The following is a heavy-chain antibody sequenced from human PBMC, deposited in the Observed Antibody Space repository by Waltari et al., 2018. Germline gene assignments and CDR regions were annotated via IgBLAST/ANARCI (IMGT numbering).Heavy chain of an antibody. CDR3: ARGQRTYDSSGTIKGPSDY. Sequence: QVQLQLWGAGLLKPSETLSLTCAVYGGSFSGSYWSWIRQPPGPGLEWIGEISHSGSTNYNPSLKSRVTISVDTTKNQFSLKLSSVTAADTAVYYCARGQRTYDSSGTIKGPSDYWGQGTLVTVSS. CDR1: GGSFSGSY. J-gene: IGHJ4*02. CDR2: ISHSGST. V-gene: IGHV4-34*01. D-gene: IGHD3-22*01.